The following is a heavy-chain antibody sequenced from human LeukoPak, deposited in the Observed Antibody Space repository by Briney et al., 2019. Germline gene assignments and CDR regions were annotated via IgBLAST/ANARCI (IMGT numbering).Heavy chain of an antibody. D-gene: IGHD5-24*01. V-gene: IGHV4-34*01. CDR1: GGSFSGYY. Sequence: SETLSLTCAVYGGSFSGYYWSWVRQPPGKGLEWIGEINHSGSTNYNPSLKSRVTISVDTSKNQFSLKLSSVTAADTAVYYCAREEMATTNGGSDYWGQGTLVTVSS. J-gene: IGHJ4*02. CDR3: AREEMATTNGGSDY. CDR2: INHSGST.